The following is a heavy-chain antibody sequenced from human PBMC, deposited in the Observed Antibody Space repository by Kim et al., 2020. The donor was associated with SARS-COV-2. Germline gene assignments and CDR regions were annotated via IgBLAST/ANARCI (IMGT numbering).Heavy chain of an antibody. V-gene: IGHV1-46*01. CDR1: GYTFTSYY. CDR2: INPSGGST. Sequence: ASVKVSCKASGYTFTSYYMHWVRQAPGQGLEWMGIINPSGGSTSYAQKFQGRVTMTRDTSTSTVYMELSSLRSEDTAVYYCARDLGYSGPGEEWAFDIWGQGTMVTVSS. CDR3: ARDLGYSGPGEEWAFDI. D-gene: IGHD1-26*01. J-gene: IGHJ3*02.